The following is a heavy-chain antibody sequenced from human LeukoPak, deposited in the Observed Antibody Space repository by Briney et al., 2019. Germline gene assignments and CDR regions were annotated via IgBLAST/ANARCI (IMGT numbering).Heavy chain of an antibody. Sequence: GGSLRLSCEASGFTFSGYQMNWVRRAPGKGLEWLSVISGPSTAIYYADSVKGRFTISRDNAKNSLYLQMNSLRAEDTAVYYCARSITMIIDWFDPWGQGTLVTVSS. V-gene: IGHV3-48*03. CDR2: ISGPSTAI. J-gene: IGHJ5*02. D-gene: IGHD3-22*01. CDR3: ARSITMIIDWFDP. CDR1: GFTFSGYQ.